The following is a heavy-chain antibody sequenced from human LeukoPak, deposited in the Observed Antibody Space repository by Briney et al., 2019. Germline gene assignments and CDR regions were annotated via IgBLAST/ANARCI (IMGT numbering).Heavy chain of an antibody. CDR3: AKDEVGGHFEY. Sequence: PGGSLRLSCAASGFTFSDHDMTWVRQAPGKGLEWVAKIKEDGSQKYYVDSVKGRFTISRDNAKNSLYLQMNSLRAEDTAVYYCAKDEVGGHFEYWGQGTLVTVSS. V-gene: IGHV3-7*01. D-gene: IGHD1-26*01. J-gene: IGHJ4*02. CDR1: GFTFSDHD. CDR2: IKEDGSQK.